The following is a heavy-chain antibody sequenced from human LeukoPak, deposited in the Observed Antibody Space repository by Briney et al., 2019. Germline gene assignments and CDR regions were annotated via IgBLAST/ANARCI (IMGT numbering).Heavy chain of an antibody. D-gene: IGHD1-26*01. CDR1: GFTFSSYG. Sequence: GGSLRLSCAASGFTFSSYGMHWVRQAPGKGLEGVAFIRYDGSNKYYADSVKGRFNISRDNSKNTLYLQMNSLRAEDTAVYYCAKGGSYLGGSYYYYMDVWGKGTTVTVSS. CDR2: IRYDGSNK. J-gene: IGHJ6*03. CDR3: AKGGSYLGGSYYYYMDV. V-gene: IGHV3-30*02.